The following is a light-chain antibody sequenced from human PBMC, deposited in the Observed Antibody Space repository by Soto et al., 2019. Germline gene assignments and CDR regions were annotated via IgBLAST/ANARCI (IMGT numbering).Light chain of an antibody. CDR2: GAS. J-gene: IGKJ1*01. Sequence: EIVLTQSPGTLSLSPGERATLSCRASQSVSSSYLAWYQQKPGQAPRLPIYGASSRATGIPDRFSGSGSGTDFTLTISILEPEDFAVYYWQQYGSSPKTFGQGTKVEIK. V-gene: IGKV3-20*01. CDR1: QSVSSSY. CDR3: QQYGSSPKT.